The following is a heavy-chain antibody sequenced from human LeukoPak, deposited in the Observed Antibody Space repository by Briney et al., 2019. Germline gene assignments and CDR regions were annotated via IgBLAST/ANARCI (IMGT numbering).Heavy chain of an antibody. Sequence: ASVKVSCKASGHTFAGYYMHWVRQAPGQGLEWMGRINPNSGDTNYAQKFQGRVTMTRDTSISTAYMELSRLTSDDTAVYYCARVRTGTTTYFDYWGQGTLVTVSS. CDR1: GHTFAGYY. CDR2: INPNSGDT. V-gene: IGHV1-2*06. D-gene: IGHD1-7*01. CDR3: ARVRTGTTTYFDY. J-gene: IGHJ4*02.